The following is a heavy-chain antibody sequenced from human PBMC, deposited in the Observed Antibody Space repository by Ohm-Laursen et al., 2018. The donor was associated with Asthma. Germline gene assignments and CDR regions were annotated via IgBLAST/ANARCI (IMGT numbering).Heavy chain of an antibody. V-gene: IGHV4-59*12. CDR1: GGSISSYY. D-gene: IGHD3-16*01. CDR2: MYYSGLT. CDR3: ARDWAHSGMDV. Sequence: SETLSLTCAVSGGSISSYYCSWIRQPPGKGLEWIGYMYYSGLTYSNPSLRSRVIISVDTSKDQFSLKLSSVTAADTAVYYCARDWAHSGMDVWGQGTTVTVSS. J-gene: IGHJ6*02.